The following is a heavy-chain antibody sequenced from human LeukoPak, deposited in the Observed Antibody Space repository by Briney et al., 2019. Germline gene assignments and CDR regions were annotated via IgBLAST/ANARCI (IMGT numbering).Heavy chain of an antibody. D-gene: IGHD2-2*01. CDR2: IYPGDSAT. CDR1: CYSFISYW. J-gene: IGHJ6*02. Sequence: GESLKISCQGSCYSFISYWISWVRQMPGKGLEWMGIIYPGDSATRYSPSFQAQVTISADKYITPDYLQWSSRKSSATAMYYSGRLEYQLQSKYYYGMDVWGQGTTVTVSS. CDR3: GRLEYQLQSKYYYGMDV. V-gene: IGHV5-51*01.